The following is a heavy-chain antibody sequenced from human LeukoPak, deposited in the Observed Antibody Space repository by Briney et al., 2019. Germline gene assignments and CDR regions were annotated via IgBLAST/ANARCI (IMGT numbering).Heavy chain of an antibody. Sequence: PSETLSLTCTVSGGSVSSGSYYWSWIRQPPGKGLEWIGYIYYSGSTNYNPSLKSRVTISVDTSKNQFSLKLSSVTAADTAVYYCARGCEVTTPHSSNWCFDLWGRGTLVTVSS. CDR1: GGSVSSGSYY. CDR3: ARGCEVTTPHSSNWCFDL. V-gene: IGHV4-61*01. J-gene: IGHJ2*01. CDR2: IYYSGST. D-gene: IGHD2-21*02.